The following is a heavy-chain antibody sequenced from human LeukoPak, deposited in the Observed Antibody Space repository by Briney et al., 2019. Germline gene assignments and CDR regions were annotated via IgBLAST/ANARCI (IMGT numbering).Heavy chain of an antibody. J-gene: IGHJ4*02. D-gene: IGHD2-21*02. Sequence: SETLSLTCTVSGGSISGYYWSWIRQPPGKGLEWIGYIYYSGSTNYNPSLKSRVTISLDTSKNQFSLKLSSVTAADTAVYYCARGDFWYFDYWGQGTLVTVSS. CDR3: ARGDFWYFDY. CDR1: GGSISGYY. CDR2: IYYSGST. V-gene: IGHV4-59*01.